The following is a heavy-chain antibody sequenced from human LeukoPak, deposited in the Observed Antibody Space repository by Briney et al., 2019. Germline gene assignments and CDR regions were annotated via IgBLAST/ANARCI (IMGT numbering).Heavy chain of an antibody. D-gene: IGHD1-26*01. J-gene: IGHJ4*02. V-gene: IGHV4-39*01. CDR1: GDSINTSNYF. Sequence: PSETLSLTCTVSGDSINTSNYFWGWIRQSTGKGLEWIGNIYYIGTSDYNPSLKSRVTMSIDTSKNQFSLNLRSVTAADTAFYYCARHRSGSYIRYFDFWGQGALVTVSS. CDR3: ARHRSGSYIRYFDF. CDR2: IYYIGTS.